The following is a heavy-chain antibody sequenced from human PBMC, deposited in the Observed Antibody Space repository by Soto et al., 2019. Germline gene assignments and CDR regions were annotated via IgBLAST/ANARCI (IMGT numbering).Heavy chain of an antibody. CDR2: TYYRSKWYN. J-gene: IGHJ4*02. Sequence: SQTLSLTCAISGDSVSSNSAAWNWIRQSPSRGLEWLGRTYYRSKWYNDYAVSVKSRITINPDTSKNQFSLQLNSVTPEDTAVYYCARDGGTPSSWACKSIFDYWGQGTLVTVSS. CDR3: ARDGGTPSSWACKSIFDY. D-gene: IGHD6-6*01. V-gene: IGHV6-1*01. CDR1: GDSVSSNSAA.